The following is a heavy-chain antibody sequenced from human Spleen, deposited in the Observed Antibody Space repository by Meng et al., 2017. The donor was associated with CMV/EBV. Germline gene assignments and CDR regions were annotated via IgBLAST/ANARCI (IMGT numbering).Heavy chain of an antibody. J-gene: IGHJ5*02. CDR1: GGSFGGFN. CDR2: IHHSGST. Sequence: VQFPDWVPALGTPSQTMSLTRVVYGGSFGGFNWSWIRQPPGKGMEWIGEIHHSGSTNYNPCLKSRVTISVDTSKNQFSLKLSSVTAADTAVYYCASRQISSGGSAWGQGTLVTVSS. V-gene: IGHV4-34*01. D-gene: IGHD2-15*01. CDR3: ASRQISSGGSA.